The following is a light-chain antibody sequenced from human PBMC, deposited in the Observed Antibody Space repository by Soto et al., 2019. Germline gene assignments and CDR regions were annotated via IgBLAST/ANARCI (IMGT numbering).Light chain of an antibody. Sequence: ELVLTQSPATLSLSPGESATLSGRASQSVAGYLAWYQQKPGQGPRLLIYDSSTSATGTPARFRGSGSGTDFTLTISILEHEDFAIYICQHRSHWRRYTFGQGTNLQIK. V-gene: IGKV3-11*01. CDR2: DSS. J-gene: IGKJ2*01. CDR3: QHRSHWRRYT. CDR1: QSVAGY.